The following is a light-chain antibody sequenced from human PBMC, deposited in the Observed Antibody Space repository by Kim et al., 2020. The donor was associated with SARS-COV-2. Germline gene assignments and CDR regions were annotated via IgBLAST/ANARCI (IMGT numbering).Light chain of an antibody. CDR2: DNN. Sequence: GQKVTISCSGSSSNIGNNYVSWYQQLPGTAPKLLIYDNNKRPSGIPDRFSGSRSGTSATLGITGLQTGDEADYYCGTWDSSLGAWVFGGGTQLTVL. CDR1: SSNIGNNY. J-gene: IGLJ3*02. CDR3: GTWDSSLGAWV. V-gene: IGLV1-51*01.